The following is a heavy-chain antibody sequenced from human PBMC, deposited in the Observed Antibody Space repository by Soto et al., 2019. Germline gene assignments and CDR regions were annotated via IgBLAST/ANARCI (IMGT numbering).Heavy chain of an antibody. CDR1: GFTFSRYA. CDR2: ISSDGSNK. Sequence: GGSLRLSCAASGFTFSRYAMHWVRQAPGKGLEWVTFISSDGSNKDYADSVKGRFTISRDNSKNTLYLQMNSLRADDTAVYCCARVLTSNYYYYGLDVWGQGTTVTVSS. V-gene: IGHV3-30-3*01. CDR3: ARVLTSNYYYYGLDV. J-gene: IGHJ6*02.